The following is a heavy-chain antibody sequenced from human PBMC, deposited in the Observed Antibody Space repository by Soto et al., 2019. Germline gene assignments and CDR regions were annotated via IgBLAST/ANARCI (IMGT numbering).Heavy chain of an antibody. CDR3: AREDTAIGSPGGYGMDV. Sequence: QVQLVQSGAEVKKPGASVKVSCKASGYTFTSYGISWVRQAPGQGLEWMGWISAYNGNTNYAQKLQGRVTMTTDTSTSTDYMELRSLKSDVTVVYDWAREDTAIGSPGGYGMDVWGQGTTVTVSS. V-gene: IGHV1-18*01. CDR1: GYTFTSYG. CDR2: ISAYNGNT. D-gene: IGHD5-18*01. J-gene: IGHJ6*02.